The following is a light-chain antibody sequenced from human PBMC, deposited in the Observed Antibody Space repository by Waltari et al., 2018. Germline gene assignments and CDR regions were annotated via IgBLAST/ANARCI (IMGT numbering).Light chain of an antibody. V-gene: IGKV1-9*01. J-gene: IGKJ4*01. CDR1: QGISSY. CDR3: QQVNGYPLT. CDR2: AAS. Sequence: DTQLTQSPPFLSASVGDRVTIPCRASQGISSYLVWYQQKPGKAPKVLISAASALQTGVPSRFSGSGSGTEFTLTISSLQPEDFATYYCQQVNGYPLTFGGGTKVEIK.